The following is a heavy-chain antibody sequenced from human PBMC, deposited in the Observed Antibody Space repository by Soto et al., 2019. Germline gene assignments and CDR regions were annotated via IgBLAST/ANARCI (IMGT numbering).Heavy chain of an antibody. D-gene: IGHD5-18*01. CDR3: AGGGFAYGYLDF. CDR2: ISTYNVDT. Sequence: QVHLVQSGAEVKKPGASLKVSCKASGYTFTSYGIVWVRQAPGQGLEWMGWISTYNVDTKYAQKFKGRVTMSTDTSTTTAYMELTSLTSDDTATYYCAGGGFAYGYLDFWGQGTLATVSS. J-gene: IGHJ4*02. V-gene: IGHV1-18*01. CDR1: GYTFTSYG.